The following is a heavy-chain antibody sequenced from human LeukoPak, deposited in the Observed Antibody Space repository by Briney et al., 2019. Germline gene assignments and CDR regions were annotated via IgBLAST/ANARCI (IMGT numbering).Heavy chain of an antibody. CDR1: GFTFSSYA. D-gene: IGHD2-2*01. CDR3: AKGDVVVPAAMLLDY. CDR2: ISGSGGST. V-gene: IGHV3-23*01. J-gene: IGHJ4*02. Sequence: GGSLRLSCAASGFTFSSYAMSWVRQAPGKGLEWVSAISGSGGSTYYADSVKGRFTISRDNSKNTLYLQVNSLRAEDTAVYYCAKGDVVVPAAMLLDYWGQGTLVTVSS.